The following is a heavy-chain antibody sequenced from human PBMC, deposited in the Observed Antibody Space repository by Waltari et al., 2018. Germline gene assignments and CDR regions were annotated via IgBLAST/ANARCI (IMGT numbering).Heavy chain of an antibody. Sequence: QVQLVQSGAAVRKPGSSVMVSCKAPGGTFSNYAISWVRPAPGQGLEWMGQIIPMFRTVNYAQRFQGRVTLTADESTSTAYMDLSSLRSDDTAVYYCARDMAGGYASSWFDYWGQGTLVTVSS. V-gene: IGHV1-69*01. CDR2: IIPMFRTV. D-gene: IGHD6-13*01. CDR3: ARDMAGGYASSWFDY. CDR1: GGTFSNYA. J-gene: IGHJ4*02.